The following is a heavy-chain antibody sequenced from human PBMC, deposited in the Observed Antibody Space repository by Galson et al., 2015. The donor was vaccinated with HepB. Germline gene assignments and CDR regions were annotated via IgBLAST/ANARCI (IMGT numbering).Heavy chain of an antibody. CDR2: IDPSDSYT. D-gene: IGHD2-2*01. J-gene: IGHJ6*02. CDR1: GYSFTSHW. CDR3: ARMDCSSSNCFVYYYYYGMDV. V-gene: IGHV5-10-1*01. Sequence: QSGAEVKKPGESLKISCKGSGYSFTSHWISWVRQMPGKGLEWMGRIDPSDSYTNYSPSFQGHVTISADKSISTAYLQWSSLKASDTAMYYCARMDCSSSNCFVYYYYYGMDVWGQGTTVTVSS.